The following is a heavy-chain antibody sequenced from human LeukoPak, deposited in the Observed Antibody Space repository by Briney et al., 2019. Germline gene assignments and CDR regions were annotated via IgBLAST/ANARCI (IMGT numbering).Heavy chain of an antibody. CDR2: ISYDGSNK. J-gene: IGHJ2*01. CDR3: AKNRDRGVPTYYYDSSGSSHFDL. Sequence: GRSLRLSCAASGFTFSSYSMHWVRQAPGKGLGWVAVISYDGSNKYYADSVKGRFTISRDNSKNTLYLQMNSLRAEDTAVYYCAKNRDRGVPTYYYDSSGSSHFDLWGRGTLVTVSS. D-gene: IGHD3-22*01. V-gene: IGHV3-30*18. CDR1: GFTFSSYS.